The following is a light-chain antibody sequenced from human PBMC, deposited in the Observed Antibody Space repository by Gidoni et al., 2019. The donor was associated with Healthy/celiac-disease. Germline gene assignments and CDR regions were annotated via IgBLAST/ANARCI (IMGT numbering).Light chain of an antibody. CDR3: CSYAGSSTFEV. Sequence: QSALTQPASVSVSPGQSITISCTGTISDVGSYNLVSWYQQHPGKAPKLMIYEGSKRPSGVSNRFSGSKSGNTASLTISGLQAEDEADYYCCSYAGSSTFEVFGGGTKLTVL. CDR1: ISDVGSYNL. J-gene: IGLJ3*02. V-gene: IGLV2-23*03. CDR2: EGS.